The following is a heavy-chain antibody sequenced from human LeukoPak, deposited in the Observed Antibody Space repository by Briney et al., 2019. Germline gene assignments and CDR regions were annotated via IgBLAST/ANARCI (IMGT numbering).Heavy chain of an antibody. CDR2: IYHSGST. J-gene: IGHJ6*03. CDR1: GFTFSNAW. CDR3: ARTDDYSPDYYYYMDV. Sequence: GSLRLSCAASGFTFSNAWMNWVRQAPGKGLEGIGSIYHSGSTYYNPSLKSRVTISVDTSKNQSSLKLSSVTAADTAVYYCARTDDYSPDYYYYMDVWGKGTTVTVSS. D-gene: IGHD4-11*01. V-gene: IGHV4-38-2*01.